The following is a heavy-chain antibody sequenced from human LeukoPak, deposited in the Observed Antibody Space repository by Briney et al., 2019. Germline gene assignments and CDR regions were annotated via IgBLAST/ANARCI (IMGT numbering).Heavy chain of an antibody. CDR1: GFTFSSYG. CDR2: IWYDGSNK. D-gene: IGHD3-16*01. V-gene: IGHV3-33*01. Sequence: GGSLRPSCAASGFTFSSYGMHWVRQAPGKGLEWVAVIWYDGSNKYYADSVKGRFTISRDNSKNTLYLQMNSLRAEDTAVYYCARGYEWNWFDPWGQGTLVTVSS. J-gene: IGHJ5*02. CDR3: ARGYEWNWFDP.